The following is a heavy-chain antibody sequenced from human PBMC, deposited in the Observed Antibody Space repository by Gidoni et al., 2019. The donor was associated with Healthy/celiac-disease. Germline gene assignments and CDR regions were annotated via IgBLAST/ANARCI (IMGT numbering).Heavy chain of an antibody. D-gene: IGHD3-10*01. Sequence: HVTLRESGPALVKPTQTLTLTCTFSGFSLSTSGMCVSWIRQPPGKARECLALIDWDDDKYYSTSLKTRLTISKDNYKNQVVLTMTKMDHVDTATYYCARSSGSPRYYFDYWGQGTLVTVSS. J-gene: IGHJ4*02. CDR1: GFSLSTSGMC. CDR3: ARSSGSPRYYFDY. CDR2: IDWDDDK. V-gene: IGHV2-70*01.